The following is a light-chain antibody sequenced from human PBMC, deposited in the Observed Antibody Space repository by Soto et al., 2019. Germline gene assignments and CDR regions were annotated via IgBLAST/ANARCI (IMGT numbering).Light chain of an antibody. Sequence: QSALTQPDSVSGYPGQSITISCTGTSSDVGNYNLVSWYQQHPGKAPKLMIYEGSKRPSGVTNRFSGSKSGNTASLTISILQAEDEADYYCCSYAGSSTYVFGTGTKLTVL. V-gene: IGLV2-23*01. CDR1: SSDVGNYNL. J-gene: IGLJ1*01. CDR2: EGS. CDR3: CSYAGSSTYV.